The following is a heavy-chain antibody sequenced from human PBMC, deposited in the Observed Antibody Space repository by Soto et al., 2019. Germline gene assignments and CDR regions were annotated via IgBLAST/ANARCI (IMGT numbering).Heavy chain of an antibody. CDR1: GFTFDDYG. Sequence: GGSLRLSCAASGFTFDDYGMSWARQAPGKGLEWVSGVNWNGGSTGYADSVKGRFTISRDNAKNSLYLQMNSLRAEDTAFYYCVRGASLNFEYWGQGTLVTVSS. J-gene: IGHJ4*02. CDR3: VRGASLNFEY. CDR2: VNWNGGST. D-gene: IGHD1-26*01. V-gene: IGHV3-20*04.